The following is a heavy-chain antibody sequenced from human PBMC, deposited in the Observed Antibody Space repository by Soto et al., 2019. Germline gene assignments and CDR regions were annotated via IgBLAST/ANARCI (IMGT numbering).Heavy chain of an antibody. Sequence: LSFTCTVSGGSISSGGYYWSWIRQHPAKGLEWFGYIYYSGSTYYNPSLKSRVTISVDTSKNQFSLKLSSVTAADMAVYYCARDGVTAVTTRAFDIWGQGTMVTVSS. J-gene: IGHJ3*02. V-gene: IGHV4-31*03. CDR3: ARDGVTAVTTRAFDI. D-gene: IGHD4-17*01. CDR2: IYYSGST. CDR1: GGSISSGGYY.